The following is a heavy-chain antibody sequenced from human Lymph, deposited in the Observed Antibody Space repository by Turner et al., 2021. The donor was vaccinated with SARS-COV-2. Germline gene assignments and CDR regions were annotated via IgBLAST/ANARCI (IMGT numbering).Heavy chain of an antibody. J-gene: IGHJ4*02. Sequence: EVQLVESGGGLVKPGGSLRLTCAASGFTFSNAWMTWVRQAAGKGLGWVGRIKTKTDGGTTDYAAPVKGRFTISRDESKNTLYLQMNSLKTEDTAVYYCTTHSAPDYWGQGTLVTVSS. D-gene: IGHD6-13*01. CDR2: IKTKTDGGTT. CDR1: GFTFSNAW. V-gene: IGHV3-15*01. CDR3: TTHSAPDY.